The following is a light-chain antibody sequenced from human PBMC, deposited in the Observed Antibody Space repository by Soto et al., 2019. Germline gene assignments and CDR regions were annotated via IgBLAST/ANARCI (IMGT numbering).Light chain of an antibody. CDR1: QDINKW. CDR3: QQYSSYSRT. J-gene: IGKJ5*01. CDR2: AAS. Sequence: DIQMSQSPSSVSASVGDRVTITCRASQDINKWLSWYQQKPGKAPKLLIYAASTLQSGVPLRFSGTTSGTDFTLTISSLQPEDFATYYCQQYSSYSRTFGQGTRLEIK. V-gene: IGKV1-12*01.